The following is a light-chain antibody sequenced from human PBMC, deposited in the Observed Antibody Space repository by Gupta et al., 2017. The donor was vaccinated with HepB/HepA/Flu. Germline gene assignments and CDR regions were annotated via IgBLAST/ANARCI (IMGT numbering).Light chain of an antibody. CDR3: QQRSNWPST. CDR1: KSVSSY. CDR2: DAS. Sequence: IVLTQSPATLSLSPGERATLSCRASKSVSSYLAWYQQKPGQAPRLLIYDASNRATGIPARFSGSGSGTDFTLTISSLEPEDFAVYYCQQRSNWPSTFGQGTRLEIK. V-gene: IGKV3-11*01. J-gene: IGKJ5*01.